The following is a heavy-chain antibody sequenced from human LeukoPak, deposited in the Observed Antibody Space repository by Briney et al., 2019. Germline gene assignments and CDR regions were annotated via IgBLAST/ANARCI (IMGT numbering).Heavy chain of an antibody. D-gene: IGHD6-13*01. CDR2: ISGSGGST. V-gene: IGHV3-23*01. J-gene: IGHJ4*02. CDR3: AKDKQQLVNPYYFDY. Sequence: PGGSLRLSCAASGFTFSNYAMNWVRQAPGKELEWVSGISGSGGSTYYADSVKGRFTSSRDNSKNTLYLQMNSLRAEDTAVYYCAKDKQQLVNPYYFDYWGQGTLVTVSS. CDR1: GFTFSNYA.